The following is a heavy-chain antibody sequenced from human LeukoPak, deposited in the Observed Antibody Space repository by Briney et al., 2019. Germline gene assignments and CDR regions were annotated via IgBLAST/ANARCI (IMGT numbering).Heavy chain of an antibody. J-gene: IGHJ3*02. CDR2: MNPNSGNT. CDR1: GYTFTSYD. Sequence: GASVKVSCKASGYTFTSYDINWVRQATGQGLEWMGWMNPNSGNTGYAQKFQGRVTITRNTSISTAYMELSSLRSEDTAVYYCARARPGYCSGGSCFPPGAFDIWGQGTMVTVSS. CDR3: ARARPGYCSGGSCFPPGAFDI. D-gene: IGHD2-15*01. V-gene: IGHV1-8*03.